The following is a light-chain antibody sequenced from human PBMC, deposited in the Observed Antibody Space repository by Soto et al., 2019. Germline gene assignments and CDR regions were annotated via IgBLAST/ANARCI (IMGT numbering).Light chain of an antibody. CDR3: QQYGYSPYT. J-gene: IGKJ2*01. CDR2: GAS. CDR1: RSVSSRF. V-gene: IGKV3-20*01. Sequence: EIMLTQSPGTLSLSPGERVTLSCWASRSVSSRFLAWYQQKPGQAPRVLIYGASSRATGIPDRFSGSGSGXXXXLXISXLXPXDFAVYYCQQYGYSPYTFGQGTKLEIK.